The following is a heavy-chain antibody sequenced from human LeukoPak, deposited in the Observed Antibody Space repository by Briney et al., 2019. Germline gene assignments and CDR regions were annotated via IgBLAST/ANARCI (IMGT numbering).Heavy chain of an antibody. J-gene: IGHJ2*01. CDR3: ARNPHVTKEHVDYIWYFDV. CDR1: GYSITSGYY. V-gene: IGHV4-38-2*02. Sequence: PSETLSLTCTVSGYSITSGYYWGWIRQSPGKGLEWIGSMYHRGSTYFNPSLQSRVTISVDTSKNQFSLKLTSVTAADTAVYYCARNPHVTKEHVDYIWYFDVWGRGTLVTVSS. D-gene: IGHD1/OR15-1a*01. CDR2: MYHRGST.